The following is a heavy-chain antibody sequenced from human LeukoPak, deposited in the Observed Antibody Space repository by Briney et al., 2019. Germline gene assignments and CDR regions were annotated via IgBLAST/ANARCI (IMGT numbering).Heavy chain of an antibody. CDR3: GKDGGQYSSGPEFDP. J-gene: IGHJ5*02. Sequence: GGSLRLSCAASGIVFSNTAMNWARQSPGRGLEWISAISGGGERTFYADSVKGQFTISRDNSKNMVYLQMNSLRADDTAIYYCGKDGGQYSSGPEFDPRGQGVLVTVSS. CDR1: GIVFSNTA. V-gene: IGHV3-23*01. CDR2: ISGGGERT. D-gene: IGHD3-22*01.